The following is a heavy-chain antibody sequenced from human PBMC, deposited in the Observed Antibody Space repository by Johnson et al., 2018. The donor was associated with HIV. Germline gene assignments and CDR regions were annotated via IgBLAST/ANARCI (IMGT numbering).Heavy chain of an antibody. J-gene: IGHJ3*02. CDR2: ISYDGSNK. CDR1: GFTFSSYA. D-gene: IGHD5-18*01. V-gene: IGHV3-30-3*01. CDR3: ARDLTRGYSPRGAFDI. Sequence: QVQLVESGGGVVQPGRSLRLSCAASGFTFSSYAMHWVCQAPGKGLEWVAVISYDGSNKYYADSVKGRFTISRDNSKNTLYLQMNSLRAEDTAVYYCARDLTRGYSPRGAFDIWGQGTMVTVSS.